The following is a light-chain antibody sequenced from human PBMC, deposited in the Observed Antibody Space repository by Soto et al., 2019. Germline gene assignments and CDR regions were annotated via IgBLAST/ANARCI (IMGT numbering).Light chain of an antibody. CDR3: QSADSSGAYFVV. CDR2: KDN. J-gene: IGLJ2*01. V-gene: IGLV3-25*03. CDR1: ALPKQD. Sequence: SYELTQPPSVSVSPGQTARITCSGDALPKQDGNWYQQKPGQAPVLMIYKDNKRPSGIPERFSGSSSGTTVTLTITGVQAEDEADYFCQSADSSGAYFVVFGGGTQLTVL.